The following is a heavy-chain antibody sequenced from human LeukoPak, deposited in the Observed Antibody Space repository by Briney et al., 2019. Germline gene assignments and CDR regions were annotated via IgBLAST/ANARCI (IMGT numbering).Heavy chain of an antibody. D-gene: IGHD3-22*01. CDR1: GGSISSSSYY. CDR3: ARLSRHYYDSSGFPNQDY. J-gene: IGHJ4*02. CDR2: IYYSGST. V-gene: IGHV4-39*01. Sequence: SETLSLTCTVSGGSISSSSYYWGWIRQPPGKGLEWIGSIYYSGSTYYNPSLKSRVTISVDTSNNQFSLNLSSVTAADTAVYYCARLSRHYYDSSGFPNQDYWGQGTLVTVSS.